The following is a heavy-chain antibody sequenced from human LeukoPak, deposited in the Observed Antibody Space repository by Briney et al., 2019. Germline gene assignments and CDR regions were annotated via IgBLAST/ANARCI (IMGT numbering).Heavy chain of an antibody. V-gene: IGHV1-24*01. CDR3: ATFFSGSTRNNWFDP. CDR1: GYTLTELS. Sequence: ASVKVSCKVSGYTLTELSMHWVRQAPGKGLEWMGGFDPEDGETIYAQKFQGRVTMTEDTSTDTAYMELSSLRSEDTAVYYCATFFSGSTRNNWFDPWGQGTLVTVSS. CDR2: FDPEDGET. D-gene: IGHD2-2*01. J-gene: IGHJ5*02.